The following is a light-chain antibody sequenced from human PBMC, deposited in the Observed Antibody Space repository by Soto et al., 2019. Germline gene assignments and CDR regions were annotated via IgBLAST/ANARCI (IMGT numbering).Light chain of an antibody. CDR1: QSVSSNY. Sequence: EIVLTQSPGTLPLSPGERATLSCRASQSVSSNYLVWYQQKPGQAPRPLIYGASSSATGIPDRFSGSGSGTAFTLTISRLEPEDFAVYYCKQYANSPFTFGQGTKLEIK. J-gene: IGKJ2*01. CDR2: GAS. V-gene: IGKV3-20*01. CDR3: KQYANSPFT.